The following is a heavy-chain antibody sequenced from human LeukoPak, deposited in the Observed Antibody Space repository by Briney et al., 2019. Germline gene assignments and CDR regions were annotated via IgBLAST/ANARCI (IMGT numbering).Heavy chain of an antibody. Sequence: ASVKVSCKASGYTFTSYDINWVRQATGQGLEWMGWMNPNSGNTGYARKFQGRVTMTRNTSISTAYMELSSLRSEDTAVYYCARGGGSGKNYYYYYMDVWGKGTTVTVSS. D-gene: IGHD1-14*01. CDR1: GYTFTSYD. J-gene: IGHJ6*03. CDR2: MNPNSGNT. V-gene: IGHV1-8*01. CDR3: ARGGGSGKNYYYYYMDV.